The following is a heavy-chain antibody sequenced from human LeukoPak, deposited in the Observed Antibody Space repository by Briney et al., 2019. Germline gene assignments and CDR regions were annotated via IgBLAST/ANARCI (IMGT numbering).Heavy chain of an antibody. CDR2: IIPIFGSS. V-gene: IGHV1-69*13. J-gene: IGHJ6*03. CDR1: GGTFNNYA. Sequence: SVKVSCKASGGTFNNYAINWVRQAPGQGLEWVGGIIPIFGSSNYAQKFQGRVTITADESTTTAYMELTRLRSDDTAVYYCARDSSSWETYYYYYMDVWGKGTTVTISS. CDR3: ARDSSSWETYYYYYMDV. D-gene: IGHD6-13*01.